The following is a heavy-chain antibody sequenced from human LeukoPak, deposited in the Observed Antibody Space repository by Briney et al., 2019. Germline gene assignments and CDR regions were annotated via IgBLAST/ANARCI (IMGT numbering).Heavy chain of an antibody. V-gene: IGHV3-43D*03. CDR1: GFTFDDYA. CDR2: ISWDGGST. CDR3: ARALAARPTFGYFDY. Sequence: GGALRLSCAASGFTFDDYAMHWVRQAPGKGLEGVSLISWDGGSTYYADSVKGRFTISRDNSKNSLYLQMNSLRAEDTAVYYCARALAARPTFGYFDYWGQGTLVTVSS. D-gene: IGHD6-6*01. J-gene: IGHJ4*02.